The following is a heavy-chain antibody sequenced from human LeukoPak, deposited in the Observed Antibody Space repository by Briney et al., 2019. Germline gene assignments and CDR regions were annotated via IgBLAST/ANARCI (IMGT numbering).Heavy chain of an antibody. CDR1: GFTFSSYE. J-gene: IGHJ4*02. Sequence: GGSLRLSCAASGFTFSSYEMNWVRQAPGKGLEWVSSISSSSSYIYYADSVKGRFTISRDNSKNTLYLQMNSLRAEDTAVYYCSCYAAPNGWWGQGTLVTVSS. CDR2: ISSSSSYI. D-gene: IGHD2-2*01. CDR3: SCYAAPNGW. V-gene: IGHV3-21*04.